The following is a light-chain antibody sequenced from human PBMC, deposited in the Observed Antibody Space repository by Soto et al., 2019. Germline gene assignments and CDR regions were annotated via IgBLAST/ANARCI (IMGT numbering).Light chain of an antibody. CDR2: NVN. CDR3: QSYDNSLSVYV. V-gene: IGLV2-11*01. CDR1: SSDVGSYDY. Sequence: QSALIQPPSVSGSPGQSVTISCTGTSSDVGSYDYVSWYQQHPGTVPKPMIYNVNTQPSGVPDRFSGSKSGTSASLAITGLQAEDEADYYCQSYDNSLSVYVFGTGTKVTVL. J-gene: IGLJ1*01.